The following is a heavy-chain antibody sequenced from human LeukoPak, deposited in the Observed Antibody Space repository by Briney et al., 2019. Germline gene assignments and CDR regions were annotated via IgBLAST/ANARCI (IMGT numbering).Heavy chain of an antibody. D-gene: IGHD3/OR15-3a*01. Sequence: ASVKVSCKTSGFDFVTSVIHWVRQARGQRLEWMGEIIVGSGNTKYGEKFQERATISRDMSTSTVYVELTSLRSGDTAVYYCATEGGLGLGENWFDPWGQGTLVTVSS. J-gene: IGHJ5*02. V-gene: IGHV1-58*02. CDR3: ATEGGLGLGENWFDP. CDR1: GFDFVTSV. CDR2: IIVGSGNT.